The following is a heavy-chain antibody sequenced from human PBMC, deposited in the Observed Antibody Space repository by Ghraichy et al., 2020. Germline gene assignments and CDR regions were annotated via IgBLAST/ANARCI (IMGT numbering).Heavy chain of an antibody. Sequence: GGSLRLSCAASGFTFSSYSMNWVRQAPGKGLEWVSSISSSSSYIYYADSVKGRFTISRDNAKNSLYLQMNSLRAEDTAVYYCARDHQVATIRYWYFDLWGRGTLVTVSS. D-gene: IGHD5-24*01. CDR2: ISSSSSYI. V-gene: IGHV3-21*01. J-gene: IGHJ2*01. CDR3: ARDHQVATIRYWYFDL. CDR1: GFTFSSYS.